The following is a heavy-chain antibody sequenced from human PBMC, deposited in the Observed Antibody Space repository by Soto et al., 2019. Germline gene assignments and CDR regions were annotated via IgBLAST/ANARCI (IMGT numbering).Heavy chain of an antibody. V-gene: IGHV1-69*01. Sequence: QVQPVQSGAEVKKPGSSVKVSCKASGGTFSSYRINWVRQAPGQGLEWVGGIVPIYRTADYAQKCQGRVTITADESARTSYMERRSLKSQDTAVYYCVRDSGAKLSSSWGQGTLVTVSS. CDR3: VRDSGAKLSSS. CDR2: IVPIYRTA. CDR1: GGTFSSYR. J-gene: IGHJ4*02. D-gene: IGHD6-13*01.